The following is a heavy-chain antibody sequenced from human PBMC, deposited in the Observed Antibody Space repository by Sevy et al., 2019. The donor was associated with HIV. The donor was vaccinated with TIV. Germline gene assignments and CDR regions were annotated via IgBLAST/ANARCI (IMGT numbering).Heavy chain of an antibody. D-gene: IGHD3-22*01. CDR1: GFTVSRNY. CDR3: ARTDYDDSSGYTN. V-gene: IGHV3-30-3*01. CDR2: ISYDGSNK. J-gene: IGHJ4*02. Sequence: GGYLRLSCAASGFTVSRNYMSCVRQAPGKGLEWVAVISYDGSNKYYADSVKGRFTISRDNSKNTLYLQMNSLRAEDTAVYYCARTDYDDSSGYTNWGQGTLVTVSS.